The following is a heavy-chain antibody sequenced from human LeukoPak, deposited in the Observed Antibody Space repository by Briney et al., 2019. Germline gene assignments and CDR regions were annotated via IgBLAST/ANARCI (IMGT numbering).Heavy chain of an antibody. CDR3: ARGPYCSGGSCYPGGHYYGMDV. J-gene: IGHJ6*02. D-gene: IGHD2-15*01. V-gene: IGHV4-38-2*02. CDR1: GYSISSGYY. CDR2: IYHSGST. Sequence: SETLSLTCTVSGYSISSGYYWGWIRQPPGKGLEWIGSIYHSGSTYYNPSLKSRVTISVDTSKNQFSLKLSSVTAADTAVYYCARGPYCSGGSCYPGGHYYGMDVWGQGTTVTVSS.